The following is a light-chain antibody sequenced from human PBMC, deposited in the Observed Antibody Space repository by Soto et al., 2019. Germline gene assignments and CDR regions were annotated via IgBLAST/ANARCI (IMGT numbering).Light chain of an antibody. CDR3: QSFDKYLSAVV. Sequence: QAVVTQPPSVSGAPGERVTISCTGSLSDIGAGYRVRWYQQVPGTAPKLLIYDNTNRPSGVPARFSGSKSGTSASLAISGLQAEDEADYYCQSFDKYLSAVVFGGGTKLTVL. CDR1: LSDIGAGYR. V-gene: IGLV1-40*01. CDR2: DNT. J-gene: IGLJ3*02.